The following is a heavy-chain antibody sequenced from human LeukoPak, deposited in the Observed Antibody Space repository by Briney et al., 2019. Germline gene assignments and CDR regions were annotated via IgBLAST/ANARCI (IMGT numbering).Heavy chain of an antibody. Sequence: GGSLRLSCAASGFTFSSYAMHWVRQAPGKGLEWVAVISYDGSNKYYADSVKGRFTISRDNSKNTLYLQMNSLRAEDTAVYYCARDHIVVVTAIPGYWGQGTLVTVCS. CDR1: GFTFSSYA. J-gene: IGHJ4*02. CDR2: ISYDGSNK. D-gene: IGHD2-21*02. CDR3: ARDHIVVVTAIPGY. V-gene: IGHV3-30*04.